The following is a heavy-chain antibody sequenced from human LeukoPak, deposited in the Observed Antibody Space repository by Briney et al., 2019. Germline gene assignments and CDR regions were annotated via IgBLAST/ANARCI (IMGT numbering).Heavy chain of an antibody. CDR1: GFTFSSYG. CDR2: IRYDGSNK. Sequence: GGSLRLSCAASGFTFSSYGMHWVREAPGKGRERGAFIRYDGSNKYYADSVKGRFTISRDNSKNTLYLQMNSLRAEATAVYYCVSRCSSTSCYRVFDYWGQGTLVTVSS. CDR3: VSRCSSTSCYRVFDY. V-gene: IGHV3-30*02. J-gene: IGHJ4*02. D-gene: IGHD2-2*02.